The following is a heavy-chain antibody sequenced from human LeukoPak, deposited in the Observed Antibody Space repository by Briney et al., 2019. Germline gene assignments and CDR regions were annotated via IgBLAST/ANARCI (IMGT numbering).Heavy chain of an antibody. D-gene: IGHD1-26*01. CDR3: AFGSGTYYNALDI. V-gene: IGHV3-74*03. J-gene: IGHJ3*02. CDR2: IDSDGRLT. Sequence: GGSLRLSCAASGFIFSNSWMHWVRQVPGKGLVWASRIDSDGRLTTYADSVKGRFTISRDNTKNTLFLQMSNLRAEDTSVYYCAFGSGTYYNALDIWGQGTMVTVS. CDR1: GFIFSNSW.